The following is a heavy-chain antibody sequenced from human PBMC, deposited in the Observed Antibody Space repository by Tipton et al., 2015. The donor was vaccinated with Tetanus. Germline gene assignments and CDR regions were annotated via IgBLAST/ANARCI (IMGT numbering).Heavy chain of an antibody. CDR3: ARESPPTHYYDSSGYHDY. V-gene: IGHV4-4*02. D-gene: IGHD3-22*01. Sequence: SLRLSCAVSGGSISSSNWWSWVRQPPGKGLEWIGEIYHSGSTNYNPSLKSRVTISVDKSKNQFSLKLSSVTAADTAVYYCARESPPTHYYDSSGYHDYWGQGTLVTVSS. CDR1: GGSISSSNW. J-gene: IGHJ4*02. CDR2: IYHSGST.